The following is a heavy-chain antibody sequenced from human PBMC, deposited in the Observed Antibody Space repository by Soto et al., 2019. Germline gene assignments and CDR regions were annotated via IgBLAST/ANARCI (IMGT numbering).Heavy chain of an antibody. V-gene: IGHV3-21*01. CDR3: ARVFRITGNPAIDY. D-gene: IGHD1-20*01. J-gene: IGHJ4*02. Sequence: GGSLRLSCAASGFTFSSYSMNWVRQAPGKGLEWVSSISSSSSYIYYADSVKGRFTISRDNAKNSLYLQMNSLRAEDTAVYYCARVFRITGNPAIDYWGQGTLVTVSS. CDR1: GFTFSSYS. CDR2: ISSSSSYI.